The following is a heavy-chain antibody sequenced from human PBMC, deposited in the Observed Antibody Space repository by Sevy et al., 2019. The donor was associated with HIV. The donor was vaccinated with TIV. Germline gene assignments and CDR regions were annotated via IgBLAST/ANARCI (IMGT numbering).Heavy chain of an antibody. CDR2: IKSKADGGTP. D-gene: IGHD1-26*01. J-gene: IGHJ4*02. CDR3: GYSEYGYYYDY. Sequence: GGSLRLSCGASGFIFSNAWMSWVRQAPGKGLEWVGRIKSKADGGTPDYAAPVKGTFTISRCDSINTLYLQMNSLRTDDTAVYYCGYSEYGYYYDYWGQGTLVTVSS. V-gene: IGHV3-15*01. CDR1: GFIFSNAW.